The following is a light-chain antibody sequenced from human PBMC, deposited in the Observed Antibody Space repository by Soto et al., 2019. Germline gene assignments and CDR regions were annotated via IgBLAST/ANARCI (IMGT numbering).Light chain of an antibody. CDR3: QQYGRSPWT. J-gene: IGKJ1*01. Sequence: EIVLTQSPGTLSLSPGERATLSCRASQSVSSSYLAWYQQKPGQAPRLLIYGASSRPTGIPDRFSGSGSGTDFTLTISRLEPEDFGVYYCQQYGRSPWTFGQGTKVEFK. CDR2: GAS. V-gene: IGKV3-20*01. CDR1: QSVSSSY.